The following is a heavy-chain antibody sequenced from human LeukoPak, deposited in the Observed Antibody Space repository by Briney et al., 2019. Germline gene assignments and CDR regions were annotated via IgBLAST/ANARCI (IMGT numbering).Heavy chain of an antibody. CDR2: ITSSSSYI. V-gene: IGHV3-21*01. CDR3: ARGDSYCSSTSCYKYYYYMDV. D-gene: IGHD2-2*01. J-gene: IGHJ6*03. Sequence: GGSLRLSCAGSGFTFSSYSMNWVRQAPGKGLEWVSSITSSSSYIYYADSVKGRFTISRDNAKNSLYLQMNSLRAEDTAVYYCARGDSYCSSTSCYKYYYYMDVWGKGTTVTVSS. CDR1: GFTFSSYS.